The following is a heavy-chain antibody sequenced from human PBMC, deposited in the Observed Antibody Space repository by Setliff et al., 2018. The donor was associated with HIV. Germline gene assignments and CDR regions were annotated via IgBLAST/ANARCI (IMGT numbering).Heavy chain of an antibody. CDR3: AKCGGTCWHNFFGP. J-gene: IGHJ5*02. CDR1: GYTFTTYD. V-gene: IGHV1-18*01. CDR2: ISPYNGHT. D-gene: IGHD2-15*01. Sequence: ASVKVSCKASGYTFTTYDITWVRQAPGQGLEWLGWISPYNGHTNFAQKFQGRVTMTTDTATSTAYMEVRSLRSDDTAVYYCAKCGGTCWHNFFGPWGQGTLVTVSS.